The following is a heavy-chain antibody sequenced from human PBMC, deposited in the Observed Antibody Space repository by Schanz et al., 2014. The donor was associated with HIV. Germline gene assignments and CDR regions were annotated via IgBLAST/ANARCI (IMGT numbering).Heavy chain of an antibody. D-gene: IGHD4-17*01. CDR3: ARESYGALDF. CDR2: MYSDGTS. Sequence: EVQLVESGGGLVKPGGSLRLSCVASGFNVSRRYISWVRQAPGKGLEWVSVMYSDGTSHYEDSVKGRFTLTRDNPKNTLYLQMSNLRVDDTAVYYCARESYGALDFWGQGTLVTVSS. V-gene: IGHV3-66*01. CDR1: GFNVSRRY. J-gene: IGHJ4*02.